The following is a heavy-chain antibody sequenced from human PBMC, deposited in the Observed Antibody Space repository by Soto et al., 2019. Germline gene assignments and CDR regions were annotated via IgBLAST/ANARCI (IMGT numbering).Heavy chain of an antibody. D-gene: IGHD5-12*01. Sequence: EVQLVESGGGLVQPGGSLRLSCAASGFTFSSYWMHWVRQTPGKGLVWVSRINGDGSSLYYADSVKGRHTISRDSAKNTLYLQINSLRDEDTGVYYCARGAPGYGNFDYWGQGTLVTVSS. V-gene: IGHV3-74*01. CDR2: INGDGSSL. CDR3: ARGAPGYGNFDY. CDR1: GFTFSSYW. J-gene: IGHJ4*02.